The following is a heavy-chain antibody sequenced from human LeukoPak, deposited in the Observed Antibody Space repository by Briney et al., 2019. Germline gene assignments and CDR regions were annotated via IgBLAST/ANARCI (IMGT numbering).Heavy chain of an antibody. J-gene: IGHJ4*02. Sequence: GEPLKISCQGSGSTFTSYWIGWARQLHGKGLEWMGIIYPGDSDTRYSPSFQGQVTISADKSISTTYLQWSSLKASDTAMYYCARLIAVADYWGQGTLVTVSS. CDR1: GSTFTSYW. V-gene: IGHV5-51*01. D-gene: IGHD6-19*01. CDR3: ARLIAVADY. CDR2: IYPGDSDT.